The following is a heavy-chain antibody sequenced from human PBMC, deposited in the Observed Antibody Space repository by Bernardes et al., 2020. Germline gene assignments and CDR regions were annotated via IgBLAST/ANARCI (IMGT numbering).Heavy chain of an antibody. CDR2: ISSSSSYI. CDR3: ARDQEGIMVQGVFDY. CDR1: GFTFSSYS. D-gene: IGHD3-10*01. J-gene: IGHJ4*02. Sequence: GGSLRLSCAASGFTFSSYSMNWVRQAPGKGLEWVSSISSSSSYIYYADSVKGRFTISRDNAKNSLYLQMNSLRAEDTAVYYCARDQEGIMVQGVFDYWGQGTLVTVSS. V-gene: IGHV3-21*01.